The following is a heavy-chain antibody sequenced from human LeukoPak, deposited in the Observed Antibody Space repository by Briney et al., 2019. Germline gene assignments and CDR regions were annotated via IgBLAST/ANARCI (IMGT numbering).Heavy chain of an antibody. J-gene: IGHJ6*03. V-gene: IGHV6-1*01. D-gene: IGHD6-13*01. CDR2: TYYRSKWYN. CDR3: ARDLISSWYGYYYYYMDV. Sequence: SQTLSLTCAISGDSVSSNSAAWNWIRQSPSRGLEWLGRTYYRSKWYNDYAVSVKSRITINPDTSKNQFSLQLNSVTPEDTAVYYCARDLISSWYGYYYYYMDVWGKGTTVTVSS. CDR1: GDSVSSNSAA.